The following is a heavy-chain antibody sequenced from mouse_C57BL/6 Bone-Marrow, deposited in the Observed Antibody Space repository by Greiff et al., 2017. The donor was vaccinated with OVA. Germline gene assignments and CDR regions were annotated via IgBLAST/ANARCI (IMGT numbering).Heavy chain of an antibody. CDR1: GFSLTSYG. CDR3: ASYYGGYYYAMDY. CDR2: IWSDGST. Sequence: QVQLKESGPGLVAPSQSLSITCTVSGFSLTSYGVHWVRQPPGKGLEWLVVIWSDGSTTYNSALKSRLSISKDNSKSQVFLKMNSLQTDDTAMYYCASYYGGYYYAMDYWGQGTSVTVSS. D-gene: IGHD1-1*01. J-gene: IGHJ4*01. V-gene: IGHV2-6*03.